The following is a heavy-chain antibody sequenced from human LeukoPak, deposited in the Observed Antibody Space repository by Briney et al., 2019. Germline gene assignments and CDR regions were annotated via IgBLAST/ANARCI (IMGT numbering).Heavy chain of an antibody. J-gene: IGHJ4*02. CDR2: ITPSSGAT. V-gene: IGHV1-2*02. D-gene: IGHD1-26*01. CDR3: VRGAGARTYRRYDL. CDR1: GYTFTAYN. Sequence: ASVKVSCKASGYTFTAYNIHWVRQAPGQGPEWMGWITPSSGATSYAQHFQGRVTMTRDTSFSTAYMELNNLVSDDSAMYYCVRGAGARTYRRYDLWGQGTLVTVSS.